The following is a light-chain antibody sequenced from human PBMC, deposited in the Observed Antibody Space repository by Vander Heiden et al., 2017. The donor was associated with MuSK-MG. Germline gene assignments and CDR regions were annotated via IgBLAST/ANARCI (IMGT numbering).Light chain of an antibody. CDR3: QQYNS. CDR1: QSISSW. J-gene: IGKJ2*01. Sequence: GDRVTITCRASQSISSWLAWYQQKPGKAPKLLIYDASSLESGVPSRFSGSGSGTEFTLTISSLQPDDFETYYCQQYNSFGQGTKLEIK. CDR2: DAS. V-gene: IGKV1-5*01.